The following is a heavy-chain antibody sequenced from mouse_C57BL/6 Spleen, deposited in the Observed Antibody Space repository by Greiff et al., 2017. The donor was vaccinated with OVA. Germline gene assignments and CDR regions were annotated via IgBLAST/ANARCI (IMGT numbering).Heavy chain of an antibody. CDR3: VKAPHYSNYDAMDY. CDR2: IRNKANGYTT. V-gene: IGHV7-4*01. Sequence: EVQLVESGGGLVQPGASLRLSCAASGFTFTDYYMSWVRQPPGKAPEWLALIRNKANGYTTEYTASVKGRFTISRDNSQNILYLQMNTLRAEDSATYYCVKAPHYSNYDAMDYWGQGTSVTVSS. J-gene: IGHJ4*01. CDR1: GFTFTDYY. D-gene: IGHD2-5*01.